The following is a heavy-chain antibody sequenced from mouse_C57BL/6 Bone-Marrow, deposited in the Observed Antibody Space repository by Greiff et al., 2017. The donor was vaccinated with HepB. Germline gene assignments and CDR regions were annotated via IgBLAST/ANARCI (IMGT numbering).Heavy chain of an antibody. CDR2: IDPETGGT. CDR1: GYTFTDYE. Sequence: QVQPKQSGAELVRPGASVTLSCKASGYTFTDYEMHWVKQTPVHGLEWIGAIDPETGGTAYNQKFKGKAILTADKSSSTAYMELRSLTSEDSAVYYCTRVRWLLGDYWGQGTTLTVSS. J-gene: IGHJ2*01. V-gene: IGHV1-15*01. D-gene: IGHD2-3*01. CDR3: TRVRWLLGDY.